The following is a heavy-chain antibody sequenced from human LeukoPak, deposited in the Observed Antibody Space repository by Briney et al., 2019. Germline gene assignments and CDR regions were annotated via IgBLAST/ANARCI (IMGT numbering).Heavy chain of an antibody. J-gene: IGHJ4*02. D-gene: IGHD6-6*01. CDR2: INHSGST. V-gene: IGHV4-34*01. CDR1: GGSFSGYY. Sequence: SETLSLTCAVYGGSFSGYYWSWIRQPPGKGLEWIGEINHSGSTNYNPSLKSRVTISVDTSKDQFSLKLSSVTAADTAVYYCARGRSSSSLDYWGQGTLVTVSS. CDR3: ARGRSSSSLDY.